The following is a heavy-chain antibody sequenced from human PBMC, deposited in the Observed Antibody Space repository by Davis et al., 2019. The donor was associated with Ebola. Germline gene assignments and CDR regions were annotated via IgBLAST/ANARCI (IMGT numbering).Heavy chain of an antibody. CDR3: ARVAEMRGFGYYYYYMDV. Sequence: PSETLSLTCTVSGGSVSSGSYYWSWIRQPPGKGLEWIGYIYYSGSTNYNPTLKSRVTISVDTSKNQFTLKLSSVTAADTAGYYCARVAEMRGFGYYYYYMDVWGKGTTVTVSS. CDR1: GGSVSSGSYY. V-gene: IGHV4-61*01. CDR2: IYYSGST. J-gene: IGHJ6*03. D-gene: IGHD3-16*01.